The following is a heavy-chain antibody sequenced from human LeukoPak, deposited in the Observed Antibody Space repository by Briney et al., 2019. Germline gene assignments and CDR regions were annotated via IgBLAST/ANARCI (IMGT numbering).Heavy chain of an antibody. D-gene: IGHD3-16*01. CDR1: GFTFSNYW. Sequence: GSLRLSCAASGFTFSNYWMTWVRQAPGKGLEWVANINQDGSETYYVDSVKGRFTISRDTAENSLYLQMNSLRAEDTAVYYCARGGGAFGIWGQGTMVTVSS. J-gene: IGHJ3*02. CDR2: INQDGSET. CDR3: ARGGGAFGI. V-gene: IGHV3-7*04.